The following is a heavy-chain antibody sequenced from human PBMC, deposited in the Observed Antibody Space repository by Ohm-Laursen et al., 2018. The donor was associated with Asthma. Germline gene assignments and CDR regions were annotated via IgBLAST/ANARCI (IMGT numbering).Heavy chain of an antibody. Sequence: SLRLSCSASGFTFSTYSMNWVRQAPGKGLEWVSYISSSSSSIYYAASVKGRFTISRDNAKNSLYLQMNSLRAEDTAVYYCATNLPYGAENYWGQGTLVTVSS. CDR2: ISSSSSSI. CDR1: GFTFSTYS. D-gene: IGHD2/OR15-2a*01. J-gene: IGHJ4*02. V-gene: IGHV3-48*01. CDR3: ATNLPYGAENY.